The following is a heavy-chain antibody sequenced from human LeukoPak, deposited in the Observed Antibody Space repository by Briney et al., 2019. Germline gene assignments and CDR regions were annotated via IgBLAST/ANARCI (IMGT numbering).Heavy chain of an antibody. CDR1: GLSLSTSGVG. Sequence: SGPTLVKPTETLTLTCTFSGLSLSTSGVGVGWIRQPPGKALDWLALIYWNDDKRYSPSLKTRLTITKDTSKNQVVLTMTNIDPVDTATYYCAHTIRRSGFDPWGQGTLVTVSS. V-gene: IGHV2-5*01. CDR3: AHTIRRSGFDP. D-gene: IGHD5-24*01. J-gene: IGHJ5*02. CDR2: IYWNDDK.